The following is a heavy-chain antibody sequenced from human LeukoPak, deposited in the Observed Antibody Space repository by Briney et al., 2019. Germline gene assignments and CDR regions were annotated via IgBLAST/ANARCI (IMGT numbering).Heavy chain of an antibody. V-gene: IGHV5-51*01. J-gene: IGHJ5*02. Sequence: PVEYLNIYCKCSGYRLPNSWMGWVRQMPRKGLEWMGIIYPGDSDPRHSPSYQGQVTIAVDTSINTVYLQWSSLRSSDTAMYYCARVYKDCTSTTCYHGWFDPWGQGTLVTVSS. CDR3: ARVYKDCTSTTCYHGWFDP. D-gene: IGHD2/OR15-2a*01. CDR1: GYRLPNSW. CDR2: IYPGDSDP.